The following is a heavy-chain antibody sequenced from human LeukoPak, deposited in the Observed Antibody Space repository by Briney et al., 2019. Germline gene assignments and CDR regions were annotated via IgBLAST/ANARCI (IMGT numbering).Heavy chain of an antibody. Sequence: ASVKVSCKASGYIFSGYYMYWVRQAPGQGLEWMGRINPNSGGTENAQKFQGRVTMTRDTSISTAYMEVSRLTSDDTAVYYCARAHCSSTTCCPDYWGQGTLVTVSS. CDR1: GYIFSGYY. V-gene: IGHV1-2*06. J-gene: IGHJ4*02. D-gene: IGHD2-2*01. CDR2: INPNSGGT. CDR3: ARAHCSSTTCCPDY.